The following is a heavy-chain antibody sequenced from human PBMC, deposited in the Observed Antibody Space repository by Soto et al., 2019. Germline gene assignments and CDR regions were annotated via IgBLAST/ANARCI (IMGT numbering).Heavy chain of an antibody. D-gene: IGHD3-16*02. Sequence: EVLLLESGGGLVKPGGSLRLSCATSGLTFSNYAMSWVRQAPGGGLAWVSSMSGSSSTTYYADSVRGRFTISRDRSKNTLYLQMSSLRDEDTALYYCAKYQELDLPRVIDFWGQGTLVTVSS. CDR1: GLTFSNYA. J-gene: IGHJ4*02. CDR2: MSGSSSTT. CDR3: AKYQELDLPRVIDF. V-gene: IGHV3-23*01.